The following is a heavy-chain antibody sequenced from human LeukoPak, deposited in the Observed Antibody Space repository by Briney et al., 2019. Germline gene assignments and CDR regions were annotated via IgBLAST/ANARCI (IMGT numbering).Heavy chain of an antibody. CDR3: ARDLGYSSSEYYFDY. Sequence: AASVKVPCKASGYTFTGYYMRWERQAPGQGLEWMGWINPNSGGTNYAQKFQGRVTMTRDTSISTAYMELSRLRSDDTAVYYCARDLGYSSSEYYFDYWGQGTLVTVSS. CDR2: INPNSGGT. V-gene: IGHV1-2*02. CDR1: GYTFTGYY. J-gene: IGHJ4*02. D-gene: IGHD6-6*01.